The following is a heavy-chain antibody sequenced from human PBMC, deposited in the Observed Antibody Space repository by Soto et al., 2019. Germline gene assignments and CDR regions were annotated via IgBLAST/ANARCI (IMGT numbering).Heavy chain of an antibody. V-gene: IGHV3-30-3*01. CDR3: ARDKDEWLVIDAFDI. J-gene: IGHJ3*02. CDR2: ISYDGSNK. CDR1: GFTFSSYA. D-gene: IGHD6-19*01. Sequence: QVQLVESGGGVVQPGRSLRLSCAASGFTFSSYAMHWVRQAPGKGLEWVAVISYDGSNKYYADSVKGRFTISRDNSKNTLYLQMYSLRAEDTAVYYCARDKDEWLVIDAFDIWGQGTMVTVSS.